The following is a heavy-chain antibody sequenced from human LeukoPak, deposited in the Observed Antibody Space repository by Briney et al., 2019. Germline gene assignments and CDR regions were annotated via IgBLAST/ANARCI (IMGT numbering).Heavy chain of an antibody. CDR3: ARSHLRSSSSRGGIYYYMDV. CDR2: IYYSGST. J-gene: IGHJ6*03. V-gene: IGHV4-59*01. D-gene: IGHD6-6*01. Sequence: SETLFLTCTVSGGSISSYYWSWIRQPPGKGLEWIVYIYYSGSTNYNPSLKSRVTISVDTSKNQFSLKLSSVTAADTAVYYCARSHLRSSSSRGGIYYYMDVWGKGTAVTVSS. CDR1: GGSISSYY.